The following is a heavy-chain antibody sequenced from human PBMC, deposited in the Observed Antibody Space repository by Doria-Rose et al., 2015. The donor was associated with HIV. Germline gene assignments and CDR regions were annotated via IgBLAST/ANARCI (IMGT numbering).Heavy chain of an antibody. Sequence: GKGLAWVANLKPDGSEKPYVDSVKGRFTITSDNSKNSLYLQMNSLRAEDTAVYYCARVVYTWNGMDVRGQGTTVTVS. J-gene: IGHJ6*02. V-gene: IGHV3-7*01. CDR3: ARVVYTWNGMDV. CDR2: LKPDGSEK. D-gene: IGHD1-1*01.